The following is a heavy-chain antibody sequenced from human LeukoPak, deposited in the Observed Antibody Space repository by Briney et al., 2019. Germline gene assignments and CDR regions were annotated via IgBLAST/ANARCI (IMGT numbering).Heavy chain of an antibody. V-gene: IGHV3-33*01. J-gene: IGHJ4*02. D-gene: IGHD3-22*01. Sequence: SGGSLRLSCAASGFTFSSYGMHWVRQAPGKGLEWVAVIWYDGSNKYYADSVKGRFTISRDNSRNTLYLQMNSLRAEDTAVYYCARLTQYYYDSNGHSGYFDYWGQGTLVTVSS. CDR3: ARLTQYYYDSNGHSGYFDY. CDR2: IWYDGSNK. CDR1: GFTFSSYG.